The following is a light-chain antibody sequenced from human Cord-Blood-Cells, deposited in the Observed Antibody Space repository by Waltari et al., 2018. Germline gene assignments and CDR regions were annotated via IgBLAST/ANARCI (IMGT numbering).Light chain of an antibody. CDR2: GAS. CDR3: QQYNNWPYT. J-gene: IGKJ2*01. Sequence: EIVMTQSPATLSVSPGERATLSCRASQSVSSNLAWYQQKPGQAPRLLIYGASTRATGIPARFSGSGSGTEFTRTISSLQSEYFVVYYCQQYNNWPYTFGQGTKLEIK. V-gene: IGKV3-15*01. CDR1: QSVSSN.